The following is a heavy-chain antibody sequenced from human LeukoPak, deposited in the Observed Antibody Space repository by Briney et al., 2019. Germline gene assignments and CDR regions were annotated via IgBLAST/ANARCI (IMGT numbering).Heavy chain of an antibody. CDR1: GFSLITSGVG. J-gene: IGHJ4*02. D-gene: IGHD6-19*01. CDR2: IYWDNDK. Sequence: SGPTLVNPTPSLTLTCTFSGFSLITSGVGVGWIRQPPVKALEWLALIYWDNDKRCRSGLTITKDTSENQVVLTMTNMDPVDTATYYCAHTLPQKWLVSVDHWGQGTLVTVSS. CDR3: AHTLPQKWLVSVDH. V-gene: IGHV2-5*02.